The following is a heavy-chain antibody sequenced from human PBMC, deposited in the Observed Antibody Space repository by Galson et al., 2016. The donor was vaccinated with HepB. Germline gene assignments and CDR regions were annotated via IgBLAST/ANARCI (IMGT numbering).Heavy chain of an antibody. CDR2: IWYDGNNK. Sequence: SLRLSCAMSGLTFSKYAMQWVRQAPGKGLEWVAVIWYDGNNKYYADSVKGRFTISRDNSKNTLYLQMNSLTAEDTAVYYCARDPSSIAAAGRGDYWGQGTLVTFSS. D-gene: IGHD6-13*01. CDR1: GLTFSKYA. J-gene: IGHJ4*02. V-gene: IGHV3-33*01. CDR3: ARDPSSIAAAGRGDY.